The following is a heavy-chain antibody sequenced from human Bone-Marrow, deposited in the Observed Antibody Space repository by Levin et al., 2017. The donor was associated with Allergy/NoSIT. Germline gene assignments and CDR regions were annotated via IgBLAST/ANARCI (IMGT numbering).Heavy chain of an antibody. CDR1: GGSFSGYY. Sequence: SETLSLTCAVYGGSFSGYYWSWIRQPPGKGLEWIGEINHSGSTNYNPSLKSRVTISVDTSKNQFSLKLSSVTAADTAVYYCARGLGGYCSSTSCYYYYYYYYMDVWGKGTTVTVSS. CDR2: INHSGST. D-gene: IGHD2-2*01. V-gene: IGHV4-34*01. J-gene: IGHJ6*03. CDR3: ARGLGGYCSSTSCYYYYYYYYMDV.